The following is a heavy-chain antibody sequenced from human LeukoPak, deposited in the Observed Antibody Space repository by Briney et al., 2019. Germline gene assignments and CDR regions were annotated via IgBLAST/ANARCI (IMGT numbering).Heavy chain of an antibody. CDR1: GYTFTSYG. CDR3: ARFYTRLDGYNQPGFDY. J-gene: IGHJ4*02. D-gene: IGHD5-24*01. V-gene: IGHV1-18*01. CDR2: ISAYNGNT. Sequence: GASVKVSCKASGYTFTSYGISWVRQAPGQGLEWMGWISAYNGNTNYAQKLQGRVTMTTDTSTSTAYMELRSLRSDDTAVYYCARFYTRLDGYNQPGFDYWGQGTLVTVSS.